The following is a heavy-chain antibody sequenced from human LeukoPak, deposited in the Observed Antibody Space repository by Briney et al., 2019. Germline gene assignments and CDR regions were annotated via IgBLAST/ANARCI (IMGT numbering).Heavy chain of an antibody. J-gene: IGHJ5*02. CDR1: GFTFSSYA. D-gene: IGHD5-18*01. V-gene: IGHV3-23*01. Sequence: GGSLRLSCAASGFTFSSYAMSWVRHAPGKGLEWVSAISGSGGSTYYADSVKGRFTISRDNSKNTLYLQMNSLRAEDTAVYYCAKINREAYSYGYNNWFDPWGQGTLVTVSS. CDR3: AKINREAYSYGYNNWFDP. CDR2: ISGSGGST.